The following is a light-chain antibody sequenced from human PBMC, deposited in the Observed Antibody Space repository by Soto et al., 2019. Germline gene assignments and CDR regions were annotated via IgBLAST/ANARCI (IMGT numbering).Light chain of an antibody. J-gene: IGKJ4*01. V-gene: IGKV1-5*03. CDR2: KTS. Sequence: DIQMTQSPSTLSASVGDRVTITCRASQSISSWLAWYQKKPGKAPNLLIYKTSSLESGVPSRFSGSGSGTEFTLTGNSLQPDYFATYYCQQYDSYPLTFXGGTNVDIK. CDR1: QSISSW. CDR3: QQYDSYPLT.